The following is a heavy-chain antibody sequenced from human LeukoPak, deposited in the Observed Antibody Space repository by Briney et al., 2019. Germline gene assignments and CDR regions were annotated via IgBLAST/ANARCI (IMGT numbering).Heavy chain of an antibody. Sequence: GSSVKVSCKASGGTFSSSAISWVRQAPGQGLEWMGGIIPLFGIANYAQKFRGRVTITADKSTSTAYMELSSLRSEDTAVYYCARVEGLGATTVGFDYWGQGTLVTVSS. CDR2: IIPLFGIA. CDR1: GGTFSSSA. V-gene: IGHV1-69*17. D-gene: IGHD1-26*01. J-gene: IGHJ4*02. CDR3: ARVEGLGATTVGFDY.